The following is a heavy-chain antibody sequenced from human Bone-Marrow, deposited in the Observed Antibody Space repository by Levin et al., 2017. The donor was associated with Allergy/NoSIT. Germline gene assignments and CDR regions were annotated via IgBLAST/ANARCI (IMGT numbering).Heavy chain of an antibody. CDR3: ARAWRVTTPNDAFDI. CDR2: MNPNSGNT. CDR1: GYTFTSYD. D-gene: IGHD4-17*01. V-gene: IGHV1-8*01. Sequence: PGESLKISCKASGYTFTSYDINWVRQATGQGLEWMGWMNPNSGNTGYAQKFQGRVTMTRNTSISTAYMELSSLRSEDTAVYYCARAWRVTTPNDAFDIWGQGTMVTVSS. J-gene: IGHJ3*02.